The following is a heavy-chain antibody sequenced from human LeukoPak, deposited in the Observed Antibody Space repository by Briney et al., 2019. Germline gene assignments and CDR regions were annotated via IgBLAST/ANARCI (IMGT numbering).Heavy chain of an antibody. D-gene: IGHD1-26*01. Sequence: PSETLSLTCTVSGGSISSYYWSWIRRPPGKGLEWIGYIYYSGSTNYNPSLKSRVTISVDTSKNQFSLKLSSVTAADTAVYYCARDGVSGSYQDYWGQGTLVTVSS. V-gene: IGHV4-59*01. CDR3: ARDGVSGSYQDY. CDR1: GGSISSYY. CDR2: IYYSGST. J-gene: IGHJ4*02.